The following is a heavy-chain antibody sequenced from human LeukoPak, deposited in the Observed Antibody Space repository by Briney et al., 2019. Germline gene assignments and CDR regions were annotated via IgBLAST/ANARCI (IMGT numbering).Heavy chain of an antibody. D-gene: IGHD6-19*01. CDR2: ISYEGSSK. V-gene: IGHV3-30-3*01. J-gene: IGHJ6*02. CDR1: GYTFNTYA. Sequence: GGSLRLSCAASGYTFNTYAMHWVRQAPGEGLEWVAVISYEGSSKYYADSVRGRFTISRDNSKNTLYRQMNSLRAEDTAVYYCAKAIPYSSGWYRPTMDVWGQGTTVTVSS. CDR3: AKAIPYSSGWYRPTMDV.